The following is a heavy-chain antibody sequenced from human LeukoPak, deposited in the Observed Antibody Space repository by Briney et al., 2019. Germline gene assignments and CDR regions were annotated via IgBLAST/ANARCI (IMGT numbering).Heavy chain of an antibody. CDR1: GGSISSYY. V-gene: IGHV4-59*08. CDR2: IYYSGST. J-gene: IGHJ4*02. D-gene: IGHD3-9*01. CDR3: ARHAPYYDILTGYYPLDYFDY. Sequence: SETLSLTCTVSGGSISSYYWSWIRQPPGKGLEWIGYIYYSGSTNYNPSLKSRVPISVDTSKNQFSLKLSSVTAADTAVYYCARHAPYYDILTGYYPLDYFDYWGQGTLVTVSS.